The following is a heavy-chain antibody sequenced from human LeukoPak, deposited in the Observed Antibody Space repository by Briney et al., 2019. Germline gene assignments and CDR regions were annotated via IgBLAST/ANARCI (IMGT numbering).Heavy chain of an antibody. J-gene: IGHJ4*02. D-gene: IGHD1-26*01. V-gene: IGHV5-51*01. CDR2: MYPGDSDT. CDR1: GYSFTSYW. Sequence: GESLQISCKGSGYSFTSYWIGWVRQMPGKGLEWMGIMYPGDSDTSYSPSFQGQVTISADKSISTAYLQWSSLKASDPAMYYCARQRSYPDYFDYWGQGTLVTVSS. CDR3: ARQRSYPDYFDY.